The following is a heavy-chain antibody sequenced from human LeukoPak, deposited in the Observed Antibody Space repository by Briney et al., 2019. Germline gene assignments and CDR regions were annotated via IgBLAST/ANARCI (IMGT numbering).Heavy chain of an antibody. D-gene: IGHD6-6*01. CDR2: IYYSGST. J-gene: IGHJ6*03. V-gene: IGHV4-59*11. Sequence: SETLSLACTVSGGSISSHYWGSVRQPPGKGLGWIRYIYYSGSTNYNPSLKSRVTISVDTAKNQFSLKLSSVTAADTAVYYCAKGPRMQLKNGASYYYYMEVWGKGTTVTVSS. CDR1: GGSISSHY. CDR3: AKGPRMQLKNGASYYYYMEV.